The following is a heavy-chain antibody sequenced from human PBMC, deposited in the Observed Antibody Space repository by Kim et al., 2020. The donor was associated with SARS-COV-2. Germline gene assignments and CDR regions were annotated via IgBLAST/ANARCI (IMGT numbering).Heavy chain of an antibody. Sequence: GGSLRLSCAASGFTFSSYSMNWVRQAPGKGLEWVSSISSSSSYIYYADSVKGRFTISRDNAKNSLYLQMNSLRAEDTAVYYCARDLVGATTSLAFDIWGQGTMVTVSS. CDR1: GFTFSSYS. D-gene: IGHD1-26*01. CDR3: ARDLVGATTSLAFDI. V-gene: IGHV3-21*01. CDR2: ISSSSSYI. J-gene: IGHJ3*02.